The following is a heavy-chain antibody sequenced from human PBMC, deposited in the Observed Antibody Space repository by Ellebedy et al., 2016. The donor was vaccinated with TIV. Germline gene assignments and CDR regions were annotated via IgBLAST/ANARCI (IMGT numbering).Heavy chain of an antibody. CDR2: IYYDGSTETT. CDR1: GGSFSGYY. V-gene: IGHV4-34*01. CDR3: ARHIHSHSYVY. Sequence: MPSETLSLTCAVYGGSFSGYYWSWIRQPPGKGLEWIGSIYYDGSTETTYYNSPLESRVAISVDTSKNQFSLRLSSVTAADTAVYYCARHIHSHSYVYWGQGTQVTVSS. D-gene: IGHD2-21*01. J-gene: IGHJ4*02.